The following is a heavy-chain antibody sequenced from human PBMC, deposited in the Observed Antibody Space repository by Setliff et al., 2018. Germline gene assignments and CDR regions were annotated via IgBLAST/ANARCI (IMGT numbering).Heavy chain of an antibody. CDR1: GYSISSGYY. Sequence: SETLSLTCAVSGYSISSGYYWGWIRQPPGKGLEWIGNIYHSGSTYYNPSLKSRVTISVDTSKNQFSLKLSSVTAADTAVYYCAREGYYNFWSGFMDVWGQGTTVTVS. D-gene: IGHD3-3*01. V-gene: IGHV4-38-2*02. CDR3: AREGYYNFWSGFMDV. J-gene: IGHJ6*02. CDR2: IYHSGST.